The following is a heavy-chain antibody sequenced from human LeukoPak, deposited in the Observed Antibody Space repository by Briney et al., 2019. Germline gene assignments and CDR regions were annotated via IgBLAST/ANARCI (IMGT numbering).Heavy chain of an antibody. V-gene: IGHV3-7*01. Sequence: GGSLRLSCAASGFTFSSYGMHWVRQAPGKGREGVANIKHDGSEKYYVDSVKGRFTISRDNAKNSLYLQMNSLRAEDTAVYYCASPIAVAATNPDAKFDYWGQGTLVTVSS. CDR1: GFTFSSYG. CDR2: IKHDGSEK. D-gene: IGHD6-19*01. CDR3: ASPIAVAATNPDAKFDY. J-gene: IGHJ4*02.